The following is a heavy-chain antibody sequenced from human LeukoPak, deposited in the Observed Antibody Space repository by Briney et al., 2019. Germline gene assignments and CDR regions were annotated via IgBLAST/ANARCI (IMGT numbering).Heavy chain of an antibody. Sequence: GGSLRLSCAASGFAFSSYAMTWVRQAPGKGLEWVSAISGSGGRSYYADSVKGRFTISRDNSKNTLYLQMNSLRAEDTAVYYCAIGYCSGGSCYDHYYYMDVWGKGTTVTVSS. CDR1: GFAFSSYA. V-gene: IGHV3-23*01. D-gene: IGHD2-15*01. J-gene: IGHJ6*03. CDR2: ISGSGGRS. CDR3: AIGYCSGGSCYDHYYYMDV.